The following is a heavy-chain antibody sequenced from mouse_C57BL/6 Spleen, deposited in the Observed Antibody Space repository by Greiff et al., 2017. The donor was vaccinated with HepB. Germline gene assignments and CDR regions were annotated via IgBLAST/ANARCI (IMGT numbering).Heavy chain of an antibody. J-gene: IGHJ4*01. Sequence: VQLQQPGAELVKPGASEKLSCKASGYTFTSYWMHWVKQRPGRGLEWIGRIDPNSGGTKYNEKFKSKATLTVDKPSSTAYMQLSSLTSEDSTVYYCAEDHYDYDGGAMDYWAQGTSVTVSS. CDR2: IDPNSGGT. V-gene: IGHV1-72*01. CDR1: GYTFTSYW. D-gene: IGHD2-4*01. CDR3: AEDHYDYDGGAMDY.